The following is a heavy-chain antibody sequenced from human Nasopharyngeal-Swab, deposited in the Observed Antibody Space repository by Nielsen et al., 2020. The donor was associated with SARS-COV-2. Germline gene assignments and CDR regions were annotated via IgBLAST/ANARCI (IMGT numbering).Heavy chain of an antibody. CDR2: IRSKANNYAT. CDR3: ARISPIPDSYYDAFDI. D-gene: IGHD2-21*01. Sequence: GESLKISCAASGLTFSGSAMQWVRQASGKGLQWVGRIRSKANNYATTYAASVKGRFTISRDDSKNTAYLQMNSLKTEDTGVYYCARISPIPDSYYDAFDIWGQGTMVTVSS. J-gene: IGHJ3*02. V-gene: IGHV3-73*01. CDR1: GLTFSGSA.